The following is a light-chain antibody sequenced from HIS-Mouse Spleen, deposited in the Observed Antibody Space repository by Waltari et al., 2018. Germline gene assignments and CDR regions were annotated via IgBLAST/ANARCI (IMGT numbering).Light chain of an antibody. J-gene: IGKJ1*01. CDR3: QQYGSSPPWT. V-gene: IGKV3-20*01. CDR1: QSVSSSY. CDR2: GAS. Sequence: EIVLTQSPGTLSLSPWERATLSCRASQSVSSSYLAWYPQKPGQAPRLLIYGASSRATGIPDRFSGSGSGTDFTLTISRLEPEDFAVYYCQQYGSSPPWTFGQGTKVEIK.